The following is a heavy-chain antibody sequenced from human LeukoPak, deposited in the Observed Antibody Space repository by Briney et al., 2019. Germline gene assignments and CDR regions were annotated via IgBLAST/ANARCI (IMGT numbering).Heavy chain of an antibody. Sequence: GASVKVSCKASGYTFTSYGISWVRQATGQGLEWMGWMNPNSGNTGYAQKFQGRVTITRNTSISTAYMELSSLRSEDTAVYYCARASLSIAARLANWFDPWGQGTLVTVSS. J-gene: IGHJ5*02. D-gene: IGHD6-6*01. CDR2: MNPNSGNT. CDR3: ARASLSIAARLANWFDP. CDR1: GYTFTSYG. V-gene: IGHV1-8*03.